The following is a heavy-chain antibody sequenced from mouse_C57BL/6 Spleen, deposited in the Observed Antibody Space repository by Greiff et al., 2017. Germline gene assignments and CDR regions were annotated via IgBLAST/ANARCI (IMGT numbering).Heavy chain of an antibody. CDR3: ARDQTAQAHFDY. V-gene: IGHV1-80*01. Sequence: QVQLQQSGAELVKPGASVKISCKASGYASSSYWMNWVKQRPGKGLEWIGPIYPGDGDTNYNGKFKGKATLTADNSSSTAYLKLSSLTSEDTAVYVCARDQTAQAHFDYWGQGTTLTVSS. D-gene: IGHD3-2*02. J-gene: IGHJ2*01. CDR2: IYPGDGDT. CDR1: GYASSSYW.